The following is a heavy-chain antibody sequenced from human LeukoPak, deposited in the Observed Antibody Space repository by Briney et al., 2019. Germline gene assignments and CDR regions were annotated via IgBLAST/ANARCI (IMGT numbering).Heavy chain of an antibody. Sequence: SETLSLTCRVSGGSMNNYYWSWTRQPAGRGLQWIGRMFTNGASNYNPSLKSRVTMAVDTSKNQVSLTLNSATAADTAVYYCARGVYYYYHMDVWGKGTTVTVSS. V-gene: IGHV4-4*07. CDR1: GGSMNNYY. CDR3: ARGVYYYYHMDV. J-gene: IGHJ6*03. CDR2: MFTNGAS.